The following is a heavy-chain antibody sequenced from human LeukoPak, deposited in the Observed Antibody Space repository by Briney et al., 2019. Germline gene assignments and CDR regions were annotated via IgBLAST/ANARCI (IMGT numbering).Heavy chain of an antibody. CDR2: ISSSSSYT. Sequence: PGGSLRLSCAASGFAFSDYYMSWIRQAPGKGLEWVSYISSSSSYTNYADSVKGRFTISRDNAKNSLYLQMNSLRAEDTAVYYCARFYYGSGNPTYWGQGTLVTVSS. V-gene: IGHV3-11*06. CDR3: ARFYYGSGNPTY. J-gene: IGHJ4*02. D-gene: IGHD3-10*01. CDR1: GFAFSDYY.